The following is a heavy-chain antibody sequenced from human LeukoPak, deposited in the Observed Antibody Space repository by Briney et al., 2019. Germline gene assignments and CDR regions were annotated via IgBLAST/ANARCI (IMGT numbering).Heavy chain of an antibody. V-gene: IGHV3-30*02. D-gene: IGHD2-2*01. CDR2: IRNDGSTK. J-gene: IGHJ4*02. CDR3: AKDLPAAYFDY. Sequence: GGSLRLSWAASGFTFSNYGMHWVRQAPGKGLEWVAFIRNDGSTKFYADSVKGRFTISRDNSENTLYLQVNSLRAEDTAVYYCAKDLPAAYFDYWGQGTLVTVSS. CDR1: GFTFSNYG.